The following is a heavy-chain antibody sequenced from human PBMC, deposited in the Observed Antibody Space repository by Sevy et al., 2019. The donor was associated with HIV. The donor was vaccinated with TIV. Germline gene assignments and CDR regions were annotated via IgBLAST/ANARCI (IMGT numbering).Heavy chain of an antibody. Sequence: GGSLRLSCVASGFRFSDEPMNWVRQAPGKGLEWISNIRSDSSVMSYADTVRGRFTVSRENARNSLSLQLNSLRDEDTAFYYCVRDTQFGFDYWGQGTLVTVSS. CDR2: IRSDSSVM. D-gene: IGHD3-16*01. CDR3: VRDTQFGFDY. CDR1: GFRFSDEP. V-gene: IGHV3-48*02. J-gene: IGHJ4*02.